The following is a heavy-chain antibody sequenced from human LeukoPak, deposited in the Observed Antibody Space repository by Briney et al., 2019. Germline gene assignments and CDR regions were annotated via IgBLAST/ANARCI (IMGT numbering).Heavy chain of an antibody. V-gene: IGHV3-23*01. Sequence: GGSLRLSCAASGLTFSSYAMSWVRQAPGKGLEWVSAISGSGGSTYYADSVKGRFTISRDNSKNTLYLQMNSLRAEDTAVYYCARAGLYYYGSGSYLDYWGQGTLVTVSS. CDR1: GLTFSSYA. J-gene: IGHJ4*02. CDR3: ARAGLYYYGSGSYLDY. CDR2: ISGSGGST. D-gene: IGHD3-10*01.